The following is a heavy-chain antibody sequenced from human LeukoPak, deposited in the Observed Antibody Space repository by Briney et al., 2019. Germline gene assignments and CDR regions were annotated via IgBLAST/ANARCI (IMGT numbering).Heavy chain of an antibody. Sequence: GGSLRLSCAAYGFTFSIYAMHWVRQAQGKGLEWVAVISYDGRNKYYADSVKGRFTISRDNSKNTLYLQMNSLRAEDTAVYYCAKVPGGYCASSTCWLDYWGQGTLVTVSS. J-gene: IGHJ4*02. CDR2: ISYDGRNK. CDR3: AKVPGGYCASSTCWLDY. CDR1: GFTFSIYA. V-gene: IGHV3-30-3*01. D-gene: IGHD2-21*01.